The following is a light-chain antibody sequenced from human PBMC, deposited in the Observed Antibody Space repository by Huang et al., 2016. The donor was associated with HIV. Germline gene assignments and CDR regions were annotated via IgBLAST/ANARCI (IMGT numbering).Light chain of an antibody. CDR2: GAS. V-gene: IGKV4-1*01. Sequence: DIVMTQSPDSLAVPLGERATISCVSSQPVLYSSTKKHVPMNYLAWYQKKPGQPPKLLIYGASSRASGVPDRFSGSGSGTDFTLTISSLQAEDVAVYYCQQHYTTPWTFGQGTKVEIK. CDR3: QQHYTTPWT. J-gene: IGKJ1*01. CDR1: QPVLYSSTKKHVPMNY.